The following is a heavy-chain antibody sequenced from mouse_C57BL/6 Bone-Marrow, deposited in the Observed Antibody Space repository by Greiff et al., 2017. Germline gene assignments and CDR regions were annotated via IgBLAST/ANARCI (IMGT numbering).Heavy chain of an antibody. Sequence: VQLQQPGAELVKPGASVKLSCKASGYTFTSYWMHWVKQRPGQGLEWIGMIHPNSGSTNYNEKFKSKATLTVDKSSSTAYMQLSSLTSEDSAVYYWARAGTSVVAKWYIDVGGRGTAVTVSS. CDR1: GYTFTSYW. D-gene: IGHD1-1*01. CDR3: ARAGTSVVAKWYIDV. V-gene: IGHV1-64*01. CDR2: IHPNSGST. J-gene: IGHJ1*03.